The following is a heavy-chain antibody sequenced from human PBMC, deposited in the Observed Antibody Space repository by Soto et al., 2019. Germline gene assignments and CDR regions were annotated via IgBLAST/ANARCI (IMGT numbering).Heavy chain of an antibody. CDR2: INHSGST. J-gene: IGHJ4*02. CDR1: GGSFSGYY. Sequence: SETLSLTCAVYGGSFSGYYWSWIRQPPGKGLEWIGEINHSGSTNYNPSLKSRVTISVDTSKNQFSLKLSSVTAADTAVYYCASMYYYDNSGSGHLWGQGTLVTVSS. CDR3: ASMYYYDNSGSGHL. V-gene: IGHV4-34*01. D-gene: IGHD3-22*01.